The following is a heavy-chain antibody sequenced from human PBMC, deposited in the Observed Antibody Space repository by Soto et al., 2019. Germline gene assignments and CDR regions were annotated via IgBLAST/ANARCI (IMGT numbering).Heavy chain of an antibody. CDR3: ARRSAQPTGYSYGYGGDY. D-gene: IGHD5-18*01. Sequence: GESLKISCKGSGYSFTSYWISWVRQMPGKGLEWMGRIDPSDSYTNYSPSFQGHVTISADKSISTAYLQWSSLRASDTAMYYCARRSAQPTGYSYGYGGDYWGQGTLVTVS. CDR1: GYSFTSYW. J-gene: IGHJ4*02. CDR2: IDPSDSYT. V-gene: IGHV5-10-1*01.